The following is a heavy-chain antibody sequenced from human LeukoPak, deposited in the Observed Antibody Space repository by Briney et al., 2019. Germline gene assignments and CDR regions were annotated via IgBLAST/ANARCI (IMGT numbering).Heavy chain of an antibody. J-gene: IGHJ4*02. D-gene: IGHD6-19*01. CDR2: ISGSGGST. CDR3: AKVTLDPSGCYSHFGY. CDR1: GFTFSSYA. Sequence: PGGSLRLSCAASGFTFSSYAMSWVRQAPGKGLEWVSAISGSGGSTYYADSVKGRFTISRDNSKNTLYLQMNSLRAEDTAVYYCAKVTLDPSGCYSHFGYWGQGTLVTVSS. V-gene: IGHV3-23*01.